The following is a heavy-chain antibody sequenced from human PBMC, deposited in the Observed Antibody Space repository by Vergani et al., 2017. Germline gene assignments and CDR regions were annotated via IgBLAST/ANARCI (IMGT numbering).Heavy chain of an antibody. V-gene: IGHV4-4*07. CDR1: GGSISSYY. J-gene: IGHJ6*03. CDR3: AKDSVRGGGTFYYYYMDV. D-gene: IGHD3-16*01. Sequence: QVQLQESGPGLVKPSETLSLTCTVSGGSISSYYWSWIRQPAGKGLEWIGRIYTSGSTNYNPSLKSRVTMSVDTSKNQFSLKLSSVTAADTALYYCAKDSVRGGGTFYYYYMDVWGKGTTVTVSS. CDR2: IYTSGST.